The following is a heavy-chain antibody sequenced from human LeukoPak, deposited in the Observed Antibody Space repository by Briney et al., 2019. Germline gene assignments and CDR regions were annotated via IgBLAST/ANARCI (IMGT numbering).Heavy chain of an antibody. CDR1: GFTFSSYW. CDR3: AKDMEHIVVVTAHY. CDR2: ISYDGSNK. Sequence: GGSLRLSCAASGFTFSSYWMSWVRQAPGKGLEWVAVISYDGSNKYYADSVKGRFTISRDNSKNTLYLQMNSLRAEDTAVYYCAKDMEHIVVVTAHYWGQGTLVTVSS. D-gene: IGHD2-21*02. V-gene: IGHV3-30*18. J-gene: IGHJ4*02.